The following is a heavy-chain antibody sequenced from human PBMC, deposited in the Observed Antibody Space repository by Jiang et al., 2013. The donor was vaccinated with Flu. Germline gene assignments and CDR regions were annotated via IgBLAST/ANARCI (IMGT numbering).Heavy chain of an antibody. Sequence: SRFTFSSYAMSWVRQASREGAWEWVSAISGSGGSTYYADSVKGRFTISRDNSKNTLYLQMNSLRAEDTAVYYCAKCAAPFMITFGGVIVHSDYWGQGTLVTVSS. V-gene: IGHV3-23*01. D-gene: IGHD3-16*02. CDR3: AKCAAPFMITFGGVIVHSDY. CDR2: ISGSGGST. CDR1: RFTFSSYA. J-gene: IGHJ4*02.